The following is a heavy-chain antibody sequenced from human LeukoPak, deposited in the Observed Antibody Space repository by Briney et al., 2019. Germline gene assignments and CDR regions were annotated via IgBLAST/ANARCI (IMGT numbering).Heavy chain of an antibody. V-gene: IGHV4-34*01. CDR2: INHSGST. D-gene: IGHD3-22*01. CDR3: ARGPWDDSSGYYYGTGYYFDY. Sequence: SETLSLTCAVYGGSFSGYYWSWIRQPPGKGLEWIGEINHSGSTNCNPSLKSRVTISVDTSKNQFSLKLSSVTAADTAVYYCARGPWDDSSGYYYGTGYYFDYWGQGTLVTVSS. CDR1: GGSFSGYY. J-gene: IGHJ4*02.